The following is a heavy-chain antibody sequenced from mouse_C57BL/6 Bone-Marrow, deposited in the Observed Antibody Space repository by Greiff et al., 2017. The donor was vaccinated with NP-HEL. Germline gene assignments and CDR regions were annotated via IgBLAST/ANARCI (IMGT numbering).Heavy chain of an antibody. V-gene: IGHV3-6*01. J-gene: IGHJ1*03. Sequence: EVKVEESGPGLVKPSQSLSLTCSVTGYSITSGYYWNWIRQFPGNKLEWMGYISYDGSNNYNPSIQNRTSITRDTSTNQFFLKLNSVTTEDTATYYVARYITTVVYWYFDVWGTGTTVTVSS. CDR2: ISYDGSN. CDR3: ARYITTVVYWYFDV. CDR1: GYSITSGYY. D-gene: IGHD1-1*01.